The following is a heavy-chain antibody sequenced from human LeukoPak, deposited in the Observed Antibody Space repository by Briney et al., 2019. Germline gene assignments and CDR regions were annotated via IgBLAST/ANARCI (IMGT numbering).Heavy chain of an antibody. V-gene: IGHV4-30-2*01. CDR1: GGSISSGGYY. D-gene: IGHD3-10*01. Sequence: SQTLSLTCTVSGGSISSGGYYWSWIRQPPGKGLEWIGYIYHSGSTYYNPSLKSRVTISVDRSKNQFSLKLSSVTAADTAVYYCARLIHGPLTYYYGSGSYYPYYYGMDVWGQGTTVTVSS. J-gene: IGHJ6*02. CDR2: IYHSGST. CDR3: ARLIHGPLTYYYGSGSYYPYYYGMDV.